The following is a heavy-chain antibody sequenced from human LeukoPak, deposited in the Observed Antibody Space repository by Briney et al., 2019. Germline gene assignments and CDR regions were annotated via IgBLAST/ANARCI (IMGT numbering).Heavy chain of an antibody. CDR1: GYTFTGYY. Sequence: ASVKVSCKASGYTFTGYYMHWVRQAPGQGLEWMGRINPNSGGTNYAQKLQGRVTMTTDTSTSTAYMELRSLRSDDTAVYYCARLDSSGYYYFDYWGQGTLVTVSS. CDR2: INPNSGGT. J-gene: IGHJ4*02. D-gene: IGHD3-22*01. V-gene: IGHV1-2*06. CDR3: ARLDSSGYYYFDY.